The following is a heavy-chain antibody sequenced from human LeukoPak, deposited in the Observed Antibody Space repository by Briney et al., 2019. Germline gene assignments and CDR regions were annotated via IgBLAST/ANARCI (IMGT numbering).Heavy chain of an antibody. Sequence: ASVKVSCKASGGTFSSYAISWVRQAPGQGLEWMGRIIPILGIANYAQKFQGRVTITADKSTSTAYMELSSLRSEDTAVYYCATPAKGGYHDSSGYYYPMRAFDIWGQGTMVTVSS. CDR2: IIPILGIA. V-gene: IGHV1-69*04. J-gene: IGHJ3*02. CDR1: GGTFSSYA. CDR3: ATPAKGGYHDSSGYYYPMRAFDI. D-gene: IGHD3-22*01.